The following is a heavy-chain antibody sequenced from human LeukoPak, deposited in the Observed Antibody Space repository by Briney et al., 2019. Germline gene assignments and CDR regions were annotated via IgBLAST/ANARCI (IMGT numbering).Heavy chain of an antibody. J-gene: IGHJ4*02. D-gene: IGHD6-19*01. V-gene: IGHV3-7*01. CDR1: GFTFSSYW. Sequence: PGGSLRLSCAASGFTFSSYWMSWVRQAPGKGLEWVANIKQDGSEKYYVDSVKGRFTISRDNAKNSLYLQMNSLRAEDTAVYYCARDLGSSGWYCDYWGQGTLVTVSS. CDR3: ARDLGSSGWYCDY. CDR2: IKQDGSEK.